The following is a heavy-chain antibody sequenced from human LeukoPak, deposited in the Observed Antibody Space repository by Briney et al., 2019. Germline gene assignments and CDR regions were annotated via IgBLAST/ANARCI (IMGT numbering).Heavy chain of an antibody. D-gene: IGHD6-19*01. CDR3: PRDKIAVAGTLGY. CDR2: ISAYNANT. Sequence: GASVKVSXKASGYTFTGYYMHWVRQAPGQGLEWMGWISAYNANTNYAQKLQGRVTMTTDTSTSTAYMELRSLRSDDTAVYYCPRDKIAVAGTLGYWGQGTLVTVSS. CDR1: GYTFTGYY. J-gene: IGHJ4*02. V-gene: IGHV1-18*04.